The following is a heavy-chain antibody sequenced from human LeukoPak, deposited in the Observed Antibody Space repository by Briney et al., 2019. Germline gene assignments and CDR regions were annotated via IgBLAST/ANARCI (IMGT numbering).Heavy chain of an antibody. CDR2: ISGDGGST. V-gene: IGHV3-43*02. CDR1: GFMFHDYA. D-gene: IGHD1-1*01. CDR3: ARVSTGD. Sequence: GGSLRLSCAAPGFMFHDYAIHWVRQAPGKGLEWVSLISGDGGSTFYADSVKGRFTISRDNSKNSLYLQMSSLRSEDTALYYCARVSTGDWGQGTLVTVSS. J-gene: IGHJ4*02.